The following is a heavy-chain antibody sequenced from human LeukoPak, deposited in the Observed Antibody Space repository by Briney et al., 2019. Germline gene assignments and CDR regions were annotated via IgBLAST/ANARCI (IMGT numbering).Heavy chain of an antibody. CDR2: INPSGGST. CDR1: GYTFTSYY. D-gene: IGHD3-22*01. V-gene: IGHV1-46*01. Sequence: ASVKVSCKASGYTFTSYYMHWVRQAPGQGLEWMGIINPSGGSTSYAQKFQGRVTMTRDTSTSTVYMELSSLRSEDTAVYYCARGTMIGVGVLSWFDPWGQGTLVTVSS. J-gene: IGHJ5*02. CDR3: ARGTMIGVGVLSWFDP.